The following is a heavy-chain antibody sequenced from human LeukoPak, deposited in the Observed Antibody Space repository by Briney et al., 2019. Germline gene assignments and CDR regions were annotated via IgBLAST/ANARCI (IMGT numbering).Heavy chain of an antibody. J-gene: IGHJ4*02. CDR2: IYYSGST. Sequence: SETLSLTCTVSGGSISSYYWSWIRQPPGKGLEWIGYIYYSGSTNYNPSLKSRVTISVDTSKNQFSLRLSSVTAADTAMYYCSRVGHWRWLQSDYWGQGILVTVSS. CDR1: GGSISSYY. V-gene: IGHV4-59*01. CDR3: SRVGHWRWLQSDY. D-gene: IGHD5-24*01.